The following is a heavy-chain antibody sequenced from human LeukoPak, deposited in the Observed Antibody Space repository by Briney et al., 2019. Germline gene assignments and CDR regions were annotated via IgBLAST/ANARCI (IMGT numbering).Heavy chain of an antibody. CDR1: GGSISSGSYY. Sequence: SQTLSLTCTVSGGSISSGSYYWSWIRQPAGKGLEWIGRVYTSGSTNYNPSLKSRVTISVDTSKNQFSLKLSSVTAADTAVYYCARVRGSYYSFFDYWGQGTLVTVSS. J-gene: IGHJ4*02. CDR2: VYTSGST. D-gene: IGHD1-26*01. CDR3: ARVRGSYYSFFDY. V-gene: IGHV4-61*02.